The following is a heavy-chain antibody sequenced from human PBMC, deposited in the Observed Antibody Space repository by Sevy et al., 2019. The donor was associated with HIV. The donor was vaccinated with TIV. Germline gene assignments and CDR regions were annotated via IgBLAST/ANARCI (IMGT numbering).Heavy chain of an antibody. CDR3: ARGENNDEFFQY. CDR2: TSYDGSHK. Sequence: GGSLRLSCAASGFIFSNFAMHWVRQAPGKGLEWVADTSYDGSHKYYADSVKGRFTVSRDNSRNILSLEMNSLRRDDTAVYYCARGENNDEFFQYWGQGTLVTVSS. CDR1: GFIFSNFA. V-gene: IGHV3-30*04. J-gene: IGHJ1*01. D-gene: IGHD1-26*01.